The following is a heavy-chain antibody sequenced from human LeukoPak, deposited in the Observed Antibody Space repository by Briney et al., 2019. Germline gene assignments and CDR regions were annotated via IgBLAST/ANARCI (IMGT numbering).Heavy chain of an antibody. CDR3: ASWSRGYYDSSGDYIRPSVYYYYGMDV. D-gene: IGHD3-22*01. CDR1: GGSLSSGGYY. CDR2: IYHSGST. J-gene: IGHJ6*02. Sequence: PSETLSLTCIVSGGSLSSGGYYWSWIRQPPGKGLERIGYIYHSGSTYYNPSLKSRVTISVDTSKNQFSLKLSSVTAADTAVYYCASWSRGYYDSSGDYIRPSVYYYYGMDVWGQGTTVTVSS. V-gene: IGHV4-30-2*01.